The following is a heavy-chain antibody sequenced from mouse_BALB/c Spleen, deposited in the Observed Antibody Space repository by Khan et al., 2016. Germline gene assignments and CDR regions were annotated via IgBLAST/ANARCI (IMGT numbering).Heavy chain of an antibody. J-gene: IGHJ4*01. CDR1: GYSFTNSW. CDR3: ARAYYCYSYYYTMDY. Sequence: QVQLQQPGAELVRPGASVKLSCKASGYSFTNSWMNWVKQRPGQGLEWIGMFHPSDNETRLNQKFKDKATLTVDKSSSTAYMQLSSPTSEDSAVYYCARAYYCYSYYYTMDYWGQGTSVTVSS. CDR2: FHPSDNET. D-gene: IGHD1-2*01. V-gene: IGHV1-74*01.